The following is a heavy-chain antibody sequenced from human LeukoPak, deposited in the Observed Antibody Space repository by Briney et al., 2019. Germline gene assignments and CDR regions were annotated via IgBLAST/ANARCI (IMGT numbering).Heavy chain of an antibody. CDR2: IRQDGSDK. D-gene: IGHD2-15*01. V-gene: IGHV3-7*01. J-gene: IGHJ4*02. CDR1: GFTFSGYW. Sequence: QPGGSLRLSCAASGFTFSGYWMNWVRQAPGKGLEWVANIRQDGSDKYYVDSVKGRFTISRDNAKNSLYMQMNSLRAEDTAVYYCARVSTGSGNDYLDYWGQGTLVTVSS. CDR3: ARVSTGSGNDYLDY.